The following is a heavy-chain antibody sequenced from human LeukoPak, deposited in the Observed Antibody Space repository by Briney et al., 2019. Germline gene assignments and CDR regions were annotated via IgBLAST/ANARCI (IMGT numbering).Heavy chain of an antibody. CDR1: GYTFTSYG. J-gene: IGHJ3*02. CDR2: ISAYNGNT. CDR3: ARTYYYDTSHATTSDAFDI. V-gene: IGHV1-18*01. Sequence: GASVKVSCKASGYTFTSYGIIWVRQAPGQGLEWMGWISAYNGNTNYAQKLQGRVTMTTDTSTSTAYMELRSLRSDDTAVYYCARTYYYDTSHATTSDAFDIWGQGTMVTVSS. D-gene: IGHD3-22*01.